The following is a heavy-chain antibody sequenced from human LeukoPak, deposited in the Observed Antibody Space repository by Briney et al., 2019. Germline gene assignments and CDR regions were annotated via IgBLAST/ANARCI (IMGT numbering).Heavy chain of an antibody. D-gene: IGHD3-16*01. CDR2: ISYDGSNK. CDR3: AVTRTRDDH. CDR1: GFTFSSYA. Sequence: PGRSLRLSCAASGFTFSSYAMHWVRQAPGKGLEWVAVISYDGSNKYYADSVKGRFTISRDNSKNTLFLQMNSLRAEDTAVYYCAVTRTRDDHWGQGTLVTVSS. J-gene: IGHJ4*02. V-gene: IGHV3-30-3*01.